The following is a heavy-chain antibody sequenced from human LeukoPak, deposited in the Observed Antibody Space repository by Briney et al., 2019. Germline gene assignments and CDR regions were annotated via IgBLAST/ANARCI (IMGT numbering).Heavy chain of an antibody. D-gene: IGHD4-17*01. Sequence: GGSLRLSCAASGFTFRSYAMSYVRQAPGQGLEWVSSINAAGSSTRYPDSVKGRFTIYRDNSKNTLSLQMNYLRAEDTAIYYCATNYGDYVNWFDPWGQGTLVTVSS. CDR3: ATNYGDYVNWFDP. CDR1: GFTFRSYA. CDR2: INAAGSST. V-gene: IGHV3-23*03. J-gene: IGHJ5*02.